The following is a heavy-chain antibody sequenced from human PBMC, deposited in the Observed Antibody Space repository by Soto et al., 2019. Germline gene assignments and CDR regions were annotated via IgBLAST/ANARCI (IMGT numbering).Heavy chain of an antibody. CDR1: GGSISSSSYY. J-gene: IGHJ4*02. D-gene: IGHD1-26*01. CDR3: ARRGANIDY. CDR2: IYYSGST. Sequence: SETLSLTCTVSGGSISSSSYYWGWIRQPPGKGLEWIGSIYYSGSTYYNPSLKSRVTISVDTSKNQFSLKLSSVTAADTAVYYCARRGANIDYWGQGTLVTVSS. V-gene: IGHV4-39*01.